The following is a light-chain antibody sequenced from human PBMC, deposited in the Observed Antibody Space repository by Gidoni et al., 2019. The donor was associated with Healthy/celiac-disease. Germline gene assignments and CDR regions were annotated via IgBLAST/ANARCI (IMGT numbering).Light chain of an antibody. CDR3: QVWDSSSDHPWV. Sequence: SYVLTQPPPVSVAPGKTASITCGGNNIGSKSVHWYQQKPGQAPVLVIYYDSDRPSGIPERFSGSNSGNTATLTISRVEAGDEADYYCQVWDSSSDHPWVFGTGTKVTVL. CDR1: NIGSKS. V-gene: IGLV3-21*04. J-gene: IGLJ1*01. CDR2: YDS.